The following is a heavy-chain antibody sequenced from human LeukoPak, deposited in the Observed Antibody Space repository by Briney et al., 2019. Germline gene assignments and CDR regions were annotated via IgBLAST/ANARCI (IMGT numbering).Heavy chain of an antibody. CDR2: ISGSGGNT. V-gene: IGHV3-23*01. D-gene: IGHD3-10*01. Sequence: PGGSLRLSCAASGFTFSNYAMNWVRQAPGKGLQWVSSISGSGGNTYYADSVKGRFTISRDNSKNTLYLQMNSLRAEDTAVYYCARDPPYYYGSGSYVPSDDYWGQGTLVTVSS. J-gene: IGHJ4*02. CDR1: GFTFSNYA. CDR3: ARDPPYYYGSGSYVPSDDY.